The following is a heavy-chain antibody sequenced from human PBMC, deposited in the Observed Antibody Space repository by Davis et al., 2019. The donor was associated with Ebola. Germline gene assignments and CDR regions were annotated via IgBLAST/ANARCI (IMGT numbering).Heavy chain of an antibody. CDR3: ANSGAAAGTY. CDR1: GFTFSSYA. J-gene: IGHJ4*02. Sequence: PGGSLRLSCAASGFTFSSYAMSWVRQAPGKGLEWVSAISGSGGSTYYADSVKGRFTISRDNAKNSLYLQMNSLRAEDTAVYYCANSGAAAGTYWGQGTLVTVSS. D-gene: IGHD6-13*01. CDR2: ISGSGGST. V-gene: IGHV3-23*01.